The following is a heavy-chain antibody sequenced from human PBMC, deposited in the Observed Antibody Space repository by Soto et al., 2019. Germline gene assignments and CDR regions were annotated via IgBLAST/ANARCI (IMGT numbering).Heavy chain of an antibody. Sequence: GSLRLSCAASGFTFSSYGMHWVRQAPGKGLEWVAVIWYDGSNKYYADSVKGRFTISRDNSKNTLYLQMNSLRAEDTAVYYCAREEVAFGDYFDYSGQGTLVTVSS. J-gene: IGHJ4*02. V-gene: IGHV3-33*01. CDR3: AREEVAFGDYFDY. CDR1: GFTFSSYG. CDR2: IWYDGSNK. D-gene: IGHD3-10*01.